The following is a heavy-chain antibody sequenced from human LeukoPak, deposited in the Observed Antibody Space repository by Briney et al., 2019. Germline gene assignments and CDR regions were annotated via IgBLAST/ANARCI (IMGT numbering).Heavy chain of an antibody. CDR3: ASRPADTIWYGVFDY. J-gene: IGHJ4*02. D-gene: IGHD3-10*01. Sequence: KASETLSLTCSVSGGSINSHYWSWIRQPPGKRLEWIGYIFNTGNTNYNPSLPSRVTMSVDTSRALFFLRLSPVTAADTAIYCCASRPADTIWYGVFDYWSQGTLVTVSS. CDR1: GGSINSHY. CDR2: IFNTGNT. V-gene: IGHV4-59*11.